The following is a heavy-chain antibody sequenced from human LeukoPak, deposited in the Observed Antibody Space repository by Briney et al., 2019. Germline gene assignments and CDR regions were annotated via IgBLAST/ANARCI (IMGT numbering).Heavy chain of an antibody. CDR3: ARGRTLRYFDGLSTPDAFDM. D-gene: IGHD3-9*01. V-gene: IGHV4-39*07. CDR1: GGSISSSSYY. CDR2: FSDFGST. J-gene: IGHJ3*02. Sequence: PSETLSLTCTVSGGSISSSSYYWGWIRQPPGKRLEWIMSFSDFGSTYYNPSLQSRTTISVDTSKNQFSLRLSAVTAADTAVYFCARGRTLRYFDGLSTPDAFDMWGQGTMVTVSS.